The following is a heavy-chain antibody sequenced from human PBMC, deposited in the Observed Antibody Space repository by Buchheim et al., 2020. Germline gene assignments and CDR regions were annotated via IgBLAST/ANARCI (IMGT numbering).Heavy chain of an antibody. Sequence: EVQLLESGGGLVQPGGSLRLSCAASGFTFSSYGMTWVRQAPGKGLEWVSGISDSITYYADSVKGRFTIPRDNSRNTLYLQMNSLRAEDTAVYYCARDFRTKGDYFDYWGQGTL. V-gene: IGHV3-23*01. J-gene: IGHJ4*02. CDR2: ISDSIT. D-gene: IGHD2-2*01. CDR1: GFTFSSYG. CDR3: ARDFRTKGDYFDY.